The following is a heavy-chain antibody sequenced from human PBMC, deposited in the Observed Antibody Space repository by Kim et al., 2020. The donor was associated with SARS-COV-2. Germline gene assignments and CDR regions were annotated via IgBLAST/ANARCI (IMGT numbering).Heavy chain of an antibody. Sequence: GGSLRLSCAASGFIFSNYDMAWVRRAQGKGLEWVSDIGSGGASHYADSVKGRFTIYRDNSKNTLSLQMNSLRAEDTALYYCVRRPPGTIDFWGQGTLVTVSS. D-gene: IGHD1-1*01. CDR2: IGSGGAS. CDR3: VRRPPGTIDF. J-gene: IGHJ4*02. CDR1: GFIFSNYD. V-gene: IGHV3-23*01.